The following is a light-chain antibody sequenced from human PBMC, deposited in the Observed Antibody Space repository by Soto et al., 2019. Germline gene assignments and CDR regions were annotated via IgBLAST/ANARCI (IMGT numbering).Light chain of an antibody. CDR2: SNY. CDR3: AAWDDILNGYV. V-gene: IGLV1-44*01. J-gene: IGLJ1*01. CDR1: SSNIESNT. Sequence: QPVLTQPPSASGTPGQRVTISCSGSSSNIESNTVTWYQQLPGTAPKLVIYSNYDRPSGVPDRFSGSTSGTSASLVIGGLQSEDEADYYCAAWDDILNGYVFGGGTKLTVL.